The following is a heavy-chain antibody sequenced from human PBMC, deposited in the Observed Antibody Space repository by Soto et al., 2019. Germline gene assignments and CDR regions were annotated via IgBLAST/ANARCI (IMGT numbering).Heavy chain of an antibody. CDR1: GGTFSSYA. V-gene: IGHV1-69*01. Sequence: QVQLVQSGAEVKKPGSSVKVSCKASGGTFSSYAISWVRQAPGQGLEWMGGIIPIFGTANYAQKLQGRVTITADESTSTAYMELSSLRSEDTAVYYCATESSPGFYYGMDVWGQGTTVTVSS. CDR3: ATESSPGFYYGMDV. D-gene: IGHD6-13*01. CDR2: IIPIFGTA. J-gene: IGHJ6*02.